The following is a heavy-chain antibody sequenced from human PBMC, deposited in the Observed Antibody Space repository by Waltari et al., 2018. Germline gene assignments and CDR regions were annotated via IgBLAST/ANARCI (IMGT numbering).Heavy chain of an antibody. CDR3: ARDWEGERPNFDY. CDR1: GFGFSNYW. V-gene: IGHV3-7*04. Sequence: EVQLVESGGGLVEPGGSLRLSCVASGFGFSNYWMSWVRQAPGKGLEWVAEIKQDGNKKYYVGSVKGRFTISRDNAKNSVYLQMNSLRPEDTAVYYCARDWEGERPNFDYWGQGTLVTVSS. D-gene: IGHD1-26*01. J-gene: IGHJ4*02. CDR2: IKQDGNKK.